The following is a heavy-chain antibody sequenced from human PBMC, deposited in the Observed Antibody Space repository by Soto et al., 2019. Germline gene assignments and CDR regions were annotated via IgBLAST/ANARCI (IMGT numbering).Heavy chain of an antibody. V-gene: IGHV4-30-4*01. CDR3: ARVPSPFDYYYDMDV. J-gene: IGHJ6*02. CDR2: IFSSGTT. Sequence: SETLSLTCTVSGDSISGGNKYWSWIRQAPGKGLEWIGYIFSSGTTYYNPSLKSRLTMSLDTSQNQFSLRLASVTDADSAVYYCARVPSPFDYYYDMDVGGQGTTVTVS. D-gene: IGHD3-16*01. CDR1: GDSISGGNKY.